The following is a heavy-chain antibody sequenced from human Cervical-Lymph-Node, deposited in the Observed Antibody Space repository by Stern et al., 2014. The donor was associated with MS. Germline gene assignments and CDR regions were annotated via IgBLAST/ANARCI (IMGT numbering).Heavy chain of an antibody. CDR1: GGSFITHA. CDR2: VIPLIGSA. Sequence: MQLVESGAEVRKPGASVTVSCKASGGSFITHAFSWVRQAPGQGLEWMGGVIPLIGSASYAQKFQGRLTLIADKATTTAYMELNSLTTEDTAVYYCATDGEMTTIGLQYWGQGTLVAVSS. J-gene: IGHJ4*02. V-gene: IGHV1-69*06. CDR3: ATDGEMTTIGLQY. D-gene: IGHD5-24*01.